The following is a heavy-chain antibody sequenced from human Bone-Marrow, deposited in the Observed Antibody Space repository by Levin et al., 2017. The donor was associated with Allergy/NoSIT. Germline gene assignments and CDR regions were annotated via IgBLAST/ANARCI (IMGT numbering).Heavy chain of an antibody. Sequence: GESLKISCAASGFTFSSYGMHWVRQAPGKGLEWVAVISYDGSNKYYADSVKGRFTISRDNSKNTLYLQMNSLRAEDTAVYYCAKDGKTMVQGVTNYYYYYYMDGWGKGTTVTVSS. CDR3: AKDGKTMVQGVTNYYYYYYMDG. V-gene: IGHV3-30*18. CDR1: GFTFSSYG. D-gene: IGHD3-10*01. CDR2: ISYDGSNK. J-gene: IGHJ6*03.